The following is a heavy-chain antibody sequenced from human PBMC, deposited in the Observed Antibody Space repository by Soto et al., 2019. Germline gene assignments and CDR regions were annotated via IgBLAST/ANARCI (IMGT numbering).Heavy chain of an antibody. J-gene: IGHJ4*02. Sequence: PSETLSLTCTVSGGSISDYYWTWIRQPPGKGLEWIGYFYYTGGTNYNPSLKSRVTTSVDTSKNQFSLKLNSVTAADTAAYYCATHSRGFHYYFNYWGQGALVTVS. D-gene: IGHD3-22*01. CDR2: FYYTGGT. CDR3: ATHSRGFHYYFNY. V-gene: IGHV4-59*01. CDR1: GGSISDYY.